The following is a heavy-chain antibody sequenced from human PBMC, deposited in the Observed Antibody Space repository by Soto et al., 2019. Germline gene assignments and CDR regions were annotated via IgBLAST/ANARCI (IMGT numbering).Heavy chain of an antibody. D-gene: IGHD2-2*01. Sequence: QVQLVQSGAEVKKPGSSVKVSCKASGGTFSSYAISWVRQAPGQGLEWMGGIIPIFGTANYAQKFQGRVTITADESTSTAYMELSSLRSEDTAVYYCATPGGCSSTSCYSYFDYWGQGTLVTVSS. CDR2: IIPIFGTA. CDR3: ATPGGCSSTSCYSYFDY. V-gene: IGHV1-69*01. CDR1: GGTFSSYA. J-gene: IGHJ4*02.